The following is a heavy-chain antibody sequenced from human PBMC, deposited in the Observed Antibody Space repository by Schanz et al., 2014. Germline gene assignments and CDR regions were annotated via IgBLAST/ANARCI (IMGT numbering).Heavy chain of an antibody. J-gene: IGHJ4*02. CDR1: GFSFSSYA. V-gene: IGHV3-23*04. CDR3: AKKVPAYNPFDS. Sequence: EVQLVESGGGLVEPGGSLRLSCAASGFSFSSYAMGWVRQARGKGLEWVSGITGASDHIDYAESVKGRFTISRDNSKNTLYLQMDSLRAEDTAVYFCAKKVPAYNPFDSWGQGTLVTVSS. CDR2: ITGASDHI. D-gene: IGHD1-1*01.